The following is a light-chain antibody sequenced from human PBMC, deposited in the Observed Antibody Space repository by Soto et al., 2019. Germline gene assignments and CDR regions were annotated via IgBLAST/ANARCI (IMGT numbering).Light chain of an antibody. CDR2: GAS. V-gene: IGKV3-20*01. J-gene: IGKJ1*01. CDR3: QQYGSPLWT. Sequence: EIVLTQSPGTLSLSPGERATLSCRASQSVSSSYLAWYQQKPGQAPRLLIYGASSRATGIPDRFSGSGSGTDFTLTISRLEPEDFEVYYCQQYGSPLWTFGQGTKVDIK. CDR1: QSVSSSY.